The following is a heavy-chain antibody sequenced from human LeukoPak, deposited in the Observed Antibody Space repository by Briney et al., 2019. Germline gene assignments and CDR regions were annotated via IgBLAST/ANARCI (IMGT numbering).Heavy chain of an antibody. D-gene: IGHD6-13*01. CDR1: GYTFTAYF. Sequence: ASVKVSCKTSGYTFTAYFIHWVRQAPGQGLEWMGWINPNRGDTNYAQKFQGRVTLTRDTSITTAYMELSRLRSDDTAVYYCTRDLFLAATEREGDDYWGQGALVTVSS. J-gene: IGHJ4*02. V-gene: IGHV1-2*02. CDR2: INPNRGDT. CDR3: TRDLFLAATEREGDDY.